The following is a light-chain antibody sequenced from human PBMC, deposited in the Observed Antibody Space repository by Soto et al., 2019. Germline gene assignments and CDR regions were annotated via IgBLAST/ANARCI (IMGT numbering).Light chain of an antibody. CDR1: SSNIGNNA. CDR3: AAWDDSLNGP. J-gene: IGLJ2*01. CDR2: YDD. Sequence: QSVLTQPPSVSEAPRQRVTISCSGSSSNIGNNAVNWYQQLPGKAPKLLIYYDDLLPSGVSDRFSGSKSGTSASVAISGLQSEDEADYYCAAWDDSLNGPFGGGTKLTVL. V-gene: IGLV1-36*01.